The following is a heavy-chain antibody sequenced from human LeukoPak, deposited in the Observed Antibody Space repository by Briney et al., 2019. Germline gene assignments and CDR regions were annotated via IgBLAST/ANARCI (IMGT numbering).Heavy chain of an antibody. D-gene: IGHD3-22*01. J-gene: IGHJ3*02. V-gene: IGHV3-74*01. CDR1: GFTFSSYW. CDR2: INSDGSST. Sequence: GGSLRLSCAASGFTFSSYWMHWVRQAPGKGLVWVSRINSDGSSTSYADSVKGQFTISRDNAKNTLYLQMNSLRAEDTAVYYCASWGYYYDSSGYLSDAFDIWGQGTMVIVSS. CDR3: ASWGYYYDSSGYLSDAFDI.